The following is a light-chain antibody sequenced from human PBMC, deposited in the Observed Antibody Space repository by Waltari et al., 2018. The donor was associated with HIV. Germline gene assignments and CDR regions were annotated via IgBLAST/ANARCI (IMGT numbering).Light chain of an antibody. CDR1: AFARQY. CDR2: KDY. V-gene: IGLV3-25*03. CDR3: QSADSSGSSVV. Sequence: SDELTQPPSVSVSPGQTARITCSGDAFARQYAYWYQQKPGQAPVLLIYKDYEMPSGIPERFSGPSSGTTVTLTISGVQADDEADYYCQSADSSGSSVVFGGGTKLTVL. J-gene: IGLJ2*01.